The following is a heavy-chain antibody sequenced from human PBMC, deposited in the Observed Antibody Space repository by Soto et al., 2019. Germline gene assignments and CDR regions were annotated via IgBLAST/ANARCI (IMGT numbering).Heavy chain of an antibody. D-gene: IGHD3-10*01. CDR3: AREEDYGSGLSYYYYGMDV. V-gene: IGHV1-2*04. Sequence: GASVKVSCKASGYTFTGYYMHWVRQAPGQGLEWMGWINPNSGGTNYAQKFQGWVTMTRDTSISTAYMELSRLRSDDTAVYYCAREEDYGSGLSYYYYGMDVWGQGTTVTVSS. CDR1: GYTFTGYY. J-gene: IGHJ6*02. CDR2: INPNSGGT.